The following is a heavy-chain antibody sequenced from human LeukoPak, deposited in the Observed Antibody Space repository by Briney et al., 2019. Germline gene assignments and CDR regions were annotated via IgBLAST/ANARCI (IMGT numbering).Heavy chain of an antibody. CDR1: GDSVSSNSAA. D-gene: IGHD3-22*01. CDR2: TYYRSKWYN. V-gene: IGHV6-1*01. J-gene: IGHJ3*02. Sequence: SQTLSLTCAISGDSVSSNSAAWNWIRQSPSRGLEWLGRTYYRSKWYNDYVVSVKSRITINPDTSKNQFSLQLNSVTPEDTAVYYCARALDYYDSSGYRQMAFDIWGQGTMVTVSS. CDR3: ARALDYYDSSGYRQMAFDI.